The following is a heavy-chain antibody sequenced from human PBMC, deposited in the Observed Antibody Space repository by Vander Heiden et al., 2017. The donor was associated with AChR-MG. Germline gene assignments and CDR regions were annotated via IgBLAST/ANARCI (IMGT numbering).Heavy chain of an antibody. CDR3: ARYTYYYGSGSYYNYYYYYYGMDV. Sequence: QVTLKESGPVLVKPTETLTLTCTVSGFSPSNARMGVSWIRQPPGKALEWLAHIFSNDEKSYSTSLKSRLTISKDTSKSQVVLTMTNMDPVDTATYYCARYTYYYGSGSYYNYYYYYYGMDVWGQGTTVTVSS. V-gene: IGHV2-26*01. D-gene: IGHD3-10*01. CDR1: GFSPSNARMG. J-gene: IGHJ6*02. CDR2: IFSNDEK.